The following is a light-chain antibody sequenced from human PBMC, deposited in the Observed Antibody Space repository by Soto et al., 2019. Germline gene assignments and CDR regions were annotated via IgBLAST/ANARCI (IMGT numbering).Light chain of an antibody. J-gene: IGKJ1*01. CDR2: DAS. CDR1: QSVNRY. V-gene: IGKV3-11*01. CDR3: QQRDIWPWT. Sequence: EIVMTQSPVTLSVSPGERATLSCRASQSVNRYLVWYQQKPGQAPRLLMYDASKRATGIPARFSGSGSGTDFTLTISSLEPEDFAVYYCQQRDIWPWTFGQGTKVDIK.